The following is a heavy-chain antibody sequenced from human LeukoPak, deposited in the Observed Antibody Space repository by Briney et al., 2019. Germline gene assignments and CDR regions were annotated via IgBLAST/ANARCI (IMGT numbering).Heavy chain of an antibody. Sequence: ASVKVSCNASGYTFTGYYMHWVRQAPGQGLEWMGWINPNSGGTNYAQKFQGRVTMTRDTSISTAYMELSRLRSDDTAVYYCARDRDMWFGELLSGVWFDPWGQGTLVTVSS. J-gene: IGHJ5*02. CDR2: INPNSGGT. CDR3: ARDRDMWFGELLSGVWFDP. CDR1: GYTFTGYY. D-gene: IGHD3-10*01. V-gene: IGHV1-2*02.